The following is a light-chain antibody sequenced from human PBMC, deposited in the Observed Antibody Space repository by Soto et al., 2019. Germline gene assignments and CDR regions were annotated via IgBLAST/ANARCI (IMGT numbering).Light chain of an antibody. Sequence: DIQTTQSPSSLSASVGDRVTITCRASQNINHYLNWFQQKPGEAPRLLIYGESSLQSGVPSRFSGSGSGTDFTLTISSLQPEDFATYYCQHSYSTLTFGQGTKVEI. CDR2: GES. V-gene: IGKV1-39*01. J-gene: IGKJ1*01. CDR3: QHSYSTLT. CDR1: QNINHY.